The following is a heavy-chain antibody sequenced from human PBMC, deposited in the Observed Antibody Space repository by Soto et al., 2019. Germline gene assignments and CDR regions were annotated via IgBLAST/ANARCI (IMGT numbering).Heavy chain of an antibody. D-gene: IGHD2-2*01. CDR3: ARASCSSTSCHWPFDY. V-gene: IGHV4-4*02. CDR2: IYHSGRT. CDR1: GGSISSSNW. J-gene: IGHJ4*02. Sequence: QVQLQESGPGLVKPSGTLSLTCAVSGGSISSSNWWSWVRQPPGKGLEWIGEIYHSGRTNYNPSLESRLNISVDTYKNPCSLKRSSVTAADTAVYYCARASCSSTSCHWPFDYWGQGTLVTVSS.